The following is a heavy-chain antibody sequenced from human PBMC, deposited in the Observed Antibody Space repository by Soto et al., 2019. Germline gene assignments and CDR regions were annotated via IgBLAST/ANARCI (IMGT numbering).Heavy chain of an antibody. CDR3: AKDYRGNHWIDF. D-gene: IGHD3-22*01. Sequence: EVQLVESGGGLVQPGRSLRLSCAASGFTFDHYAMHWVRQAPGKGLEWVSGISYDSGAIDYADSVKGRFTISRDNTRNSLFLQLNSLRTDDTAFYYCAKDYRGNHWIDFWGLGTLVTVSS. V-gene: IGHV3-9*01. J-gene: IGHJ4*02. CDR2: ISYDSGAI. CDR1: GFTFDHYA.